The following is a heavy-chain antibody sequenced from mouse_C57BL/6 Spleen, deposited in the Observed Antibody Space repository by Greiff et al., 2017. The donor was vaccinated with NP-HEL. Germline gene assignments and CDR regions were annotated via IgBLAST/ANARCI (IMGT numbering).Heavy chain of an antibody. Sequence: EVKLMESGGGLVKPGGSLKLSCAASGFTFSSYAMSWVRQTPEKRLEWVATISDGGSYTYYPDNVKGRFTISRDNAKNNLYLQMSHLKSEDTAMYYCARGNYYGSLYYAMDYWGQGTSVTVSS. CDR2: ISDGGSYT. CDR1: GFTFSSYA. J-gene: IGHJ4*01. D-gene: IGHD1-1*01. V-gene: IGHV5-4*03. CDR3: ARGNYYGSLYYAMDY.